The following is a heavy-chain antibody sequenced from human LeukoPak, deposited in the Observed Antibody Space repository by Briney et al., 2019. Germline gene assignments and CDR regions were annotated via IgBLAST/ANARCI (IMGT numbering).Heavy chain of an antibody. CDR3: AKGLYYKDRSGYPA. J-gene: IGHJ5*02. CDR2: ISGSGGST. D-gene: IGHD3-22*01. CDR1: GFIFSSYA. V-gene: IGHV3-23*01. Sequence: PGGSLRLSCAASGFIFSSYAMSWVRQAPGKGLEWVSTISGSGGSTYYADSVKGRFTISRDNSKNTVYLQMNSLRTEDTAVYYCAKGLYYKDRSGYPAWGQGTLVTISS.